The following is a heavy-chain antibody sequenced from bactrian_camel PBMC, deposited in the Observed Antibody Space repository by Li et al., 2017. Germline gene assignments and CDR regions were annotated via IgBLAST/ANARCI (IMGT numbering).Heavy chain of an antibody. CDR2: FYSAARST. Sequence: HVQLVESGGGSVQAGGSLRLSCTGSGYYMGWFRQSPGKEREMIASFYSAARSTMYADSVKGRFTISQDNSKNTLSLQMNDLKPEDTGTYYCAARSVGWCPLFEHWLGKRAYTPGGYFANWGQGTQVTVS. CDR3: AARSVGWCPLFEHWLGKRAYTPGGYFAN. V-gene: IGHV3S54*01. D-gene: IGHD1*01. J-gene: IGHJ6*01. CDR1: GYY.